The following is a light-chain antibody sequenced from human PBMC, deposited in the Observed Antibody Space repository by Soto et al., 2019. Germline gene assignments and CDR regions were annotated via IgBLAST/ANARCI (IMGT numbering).Light chain of an antibody. CDR3: QQYGSSPRT. V-gene: IGKV3-20*01. Sequence: EIVLTQSPCTLPLSPGERATLSCRASQSVSSSYLAWYQQKPGQAPRLLIYGASSRATGIPDRFSGSGSGTDFTLTISRLEPEDFAVYYCQQYGSSPRTFGQGTKVEIK. CDR2: GAS. CDR1: QSVSSSY. J-gene: IGKJ1*01.